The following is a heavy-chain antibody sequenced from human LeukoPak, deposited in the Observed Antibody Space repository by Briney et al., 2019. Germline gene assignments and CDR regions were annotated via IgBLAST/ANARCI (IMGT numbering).Heavy chain of an antibody. J-gene: IGHJ4*02. CDR3: ASDYYDSSGYYYAVY. CDR1: GFTFSSYS. V-gene: IGHV3-21*01. D-gene: IGHD3-22*01. CDR2: ISSSSSYI. Sequence: GGSLRLSCAASGFTFSSYSMNWVRQAPGKGLEWVSSISSSSSYIYYADSVKGRFTISRDNAKNSLYLQMNSLRAEDTAVYYCASDYYDSSGYYYAVYWGQGTLVTVSS.